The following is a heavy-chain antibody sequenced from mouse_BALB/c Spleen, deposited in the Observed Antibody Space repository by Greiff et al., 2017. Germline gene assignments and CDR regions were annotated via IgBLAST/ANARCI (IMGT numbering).Heavy chain of an antibody. Sequence: QVQLQQSGPGLVAPSQSLSITCTVSGFSLTSYGVHWVRQPPGKGLEWLGVIWAGGSTNYNSALMSRLSISKDNSKSQVFLKMNSLQTDDTAMYYCARGQLGLRGAMDYWGQGTSVTVSS. CDR3: ARGQLGLRGAMDY. V-gene: IGHV2-9*02. J-gene: IGHJ4*01. D-gene: IGHD3-1*01. CDR1: GFSLTSYG. CDR2: IWAGGST.